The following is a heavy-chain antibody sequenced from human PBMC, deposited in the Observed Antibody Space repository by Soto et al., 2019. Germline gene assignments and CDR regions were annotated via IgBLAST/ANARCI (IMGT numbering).Heavy chain of an antibody. D-gene: IGHD1-26*01. CDR3: ARSELSDYYYYYGMDV. V-gene: IGHV1-46*01. J-gene: IGHJ6*02. CDR1: GYTFTSYY. Sequence: ASVEVSCRASGYTFTSYYMHWVRQAPGQGLEWMGIINPSGGSTSYAQKFQGRVTMTRDTSTSTVYMELSSLRSEDTAVYYCARSELSDYYYYYGMDVWGQGTTVTVSS. CDR2: INPSGGST.